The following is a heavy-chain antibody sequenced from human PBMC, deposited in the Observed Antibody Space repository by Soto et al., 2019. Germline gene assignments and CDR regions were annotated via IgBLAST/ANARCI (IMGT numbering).Heavy chain of an antibody. J-gene: IGHJ6*02. V-gene: IGHV4-30-2*01. CDR1: GGCISSSEYS. CDR2: IYHSGST. CDR3: ARHVEEWLRFGYYYYGMDV. D-gene: IGHD5-12*01. Sequence: SETLSLTCAVSGGCISSSEYSWSWIRQPPGKGLEWIGYIYHSGSTNYNPSLKSRVTISVDTSKNQFSLKLSSVTAADTAVYYCARHVEEWLRFGYYYYGMDVWGQGTTVTVSS.